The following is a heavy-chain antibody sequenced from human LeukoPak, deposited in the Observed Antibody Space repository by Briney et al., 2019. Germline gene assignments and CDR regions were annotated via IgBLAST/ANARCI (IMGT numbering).Heavy chain of an antibody. CDR3: ARRAYYDSSGYYSPLDY. Sequence: GGSLRLSCAASGFTFSSYSMNWVRQAPGKGLEWVSSISSSSSYIYYADSVKGRFTIFRDNAKNSLYLQMNSLRAEDTAVYYCARRAYYDSSGYYSPLDYWGQGTLDTVSS. J-gene: IGHJ4*02. D-gene: IGHD3-22*01. V-gene: IGHV3-21*01. CDR1: GFTFSSYS. CDR2: ISSSSSYI.